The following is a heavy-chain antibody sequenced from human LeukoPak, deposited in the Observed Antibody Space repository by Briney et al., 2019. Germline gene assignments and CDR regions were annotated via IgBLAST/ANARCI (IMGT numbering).Heavy chain of an antibody. D-gene: IGHD6-13*01. Sequence: GASVKVSCKASGGTFSSYAISWVRQAPGQGLEWMGGIIPILGTANYAQKFQGRVTITTDESTSTAYMELSSLRSEDTAVYYCARYLLPQSSSWYGGFDPWGQGTLVTVSS. J-gene: IGHJ5*02. CDR2: IIPILGTA. V-gene: IGHV1-69*05. CDR1: GGTFSSYA. CDR3: ARYLLPQSSSWYGGFDP.